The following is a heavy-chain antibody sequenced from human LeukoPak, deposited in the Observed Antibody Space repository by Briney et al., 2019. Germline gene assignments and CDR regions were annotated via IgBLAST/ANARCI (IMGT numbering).Heavy chain of an antibody. V-gene: IGHV3-23*01. CDR3: AKAADILTGYRRFDY. J-gene: IGHJ4*02. D-gene: IGHD3-9*01. CDR1: GFTFSSYA. CDR2: ISGSGTTT. Sequence: GGSLRLSCAASGFTFSSYAMTWVRQTPGEGLDWVSAISGSGTTTYTADSVKGRFTIFRDSSRNTLFLQMNSLRSEDTAVYYCAKAADILTGYRRFDYWGQGTLVTVSS.